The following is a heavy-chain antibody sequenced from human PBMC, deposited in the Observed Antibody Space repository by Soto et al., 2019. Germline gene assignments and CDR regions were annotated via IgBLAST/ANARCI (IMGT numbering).Heavy chain of an antibody. J-gene: IGHJ4*02. CDR2: TPD. V-gene: IGHV3-30-3*01. CDR3: AREIGGTATDF. Sequence: PGGSLRLSCVASGFIFTDYQMHWVRQAPGKGLEWVGTPDHCAEFVEGRFTISRDNSKNTLYLQMTNLRPADTAVYFCAREIGGTATDFWGQGTMVTVSS. CDR1: GFIFTDYQ. D-gene: IGHD2-21*02.